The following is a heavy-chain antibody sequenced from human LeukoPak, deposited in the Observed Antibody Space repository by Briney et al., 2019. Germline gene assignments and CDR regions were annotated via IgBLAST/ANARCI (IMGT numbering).Heavy chain of an antibody. CDR1: GFTVSSNY. CDR2: IYSGGST. V-gene: IGHV3-53*01. CDR3: VKGRISEDGLDF. J-gene: IGHJ4*02. Sequence: PGGSLRLSCAASGFTVSSNYMSWVRQAPGKGLEWVSIIYSGGSTYYADSVKGRFTISRDNSKNTLYLQMNSLRAEDTAVYYCVKGRISEDGLDFWGQGTLVTVSS. D-gene: IGHD6-13*01.